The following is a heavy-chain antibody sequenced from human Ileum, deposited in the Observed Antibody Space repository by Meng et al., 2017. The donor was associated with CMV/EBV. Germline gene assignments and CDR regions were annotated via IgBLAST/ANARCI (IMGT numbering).Heavy chain of an antibody. CDR1: GDSVSSNTVA. J-gene: IGHJ4*02. CDR2: TYYRSKWYN. Sequence: SETLSLTCAISGDSVSSNTVAWNWIRQSPSRGLEYRGRTYYRSKWYNDYAVSVKGRIVINPDTSKNQFSLQLNSVTPEDTAVYYCARDYYGSGTYSYLFDYWGQGTLVTVSS. D-gene: IGHD3-10*01. CDR3: ARDYYGSGTYSYLFDY. V-gene: IGHV6-1*01.